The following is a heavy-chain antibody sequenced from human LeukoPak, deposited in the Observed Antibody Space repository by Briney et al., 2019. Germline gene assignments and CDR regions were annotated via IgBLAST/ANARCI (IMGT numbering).Heavy chain of an antibody. D-gene: IGHD3-22*01. CDR1: GGSISSYY. Sequence: SETLSLTCTVSGGSISSYYWSWIRQPPGKGLEWIGYIYYSGSTNYNPSLKSRVTMSVDTSKNQFSLKLSSVTAADTAVYYCARGTYYYDNSGSNWFDPWGQGTLVTVSS. J-gene: IGHJ5*02. CDR2: IYYSGST. CDR3: ARGTYYYDNSGSNWFDP. V-gene: IGHV4-59*12.